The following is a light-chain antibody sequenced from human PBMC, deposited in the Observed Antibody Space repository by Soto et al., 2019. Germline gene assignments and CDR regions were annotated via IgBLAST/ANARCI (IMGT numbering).Light chain of an antibody. V-gene: IGKV3-20*01. Sequence: EIVLTQSPGTLSLSPGERATLSCRASQSVNSIYLAWYQQKPGQAPRLLIYGASSRATGIPDRFSGSGSGTDFTLTISRLEPEDFSVYYCDQYGNSFTFGGGTKV. J-gene: IGKJ4*01. CDR2: GAS. CDR3: DQYGNSFT. CDR1: QSVNSIY.